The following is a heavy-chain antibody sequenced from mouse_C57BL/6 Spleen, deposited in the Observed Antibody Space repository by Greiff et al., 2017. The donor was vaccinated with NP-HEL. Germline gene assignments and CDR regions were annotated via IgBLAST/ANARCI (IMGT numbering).Heavy chain of an antibody. Sequence: EVQVVESGGGLVQPGGSMKLSCVASGFTFSNYWMNWVRQSPEKGLEWVAQIRLKSDNYATHYAESVKGRFTISSDDSKSSVYLQMNNLRAEDTGIYYCTAYYRNYEGFAYWGQGTLVTVSA. V-gene: IGHV6-3*01. CDR1: GFTFSNYW. J-gene: IGHJ3*01. CDR2: IRLKSDNYAT. CDR3: TAYYRNYEGFAY. D-gene: IGHD2-5*01.